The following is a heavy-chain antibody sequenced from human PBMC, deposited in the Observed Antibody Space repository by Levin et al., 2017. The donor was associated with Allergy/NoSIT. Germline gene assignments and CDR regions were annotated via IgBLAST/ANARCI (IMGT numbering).Heavy chain of an antibody. CDR3: ARARVGREYSSSSASLDY. J-gene: IGHJ4*02. CDR1: GFTFSSYA. Sequence: PGGSLRLSCAASGFTFSSYAMHWVRQAPGKGLEWVAVISYDGSNKYYADSVKGRFTISRDNSKNTLYLQMNSLRAEDTAVYYCARARVGREYSSSSASLDYWGQGTLVTVSS. D-gene: IGHD6-6*01. CDR2: ISYDGSNK. V-gene: IGHV3-30-3*01.